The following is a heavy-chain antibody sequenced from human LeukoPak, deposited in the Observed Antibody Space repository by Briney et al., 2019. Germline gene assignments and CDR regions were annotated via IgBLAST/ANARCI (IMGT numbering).Heavy chain of an antibody. Sequence: GGSLRLSCAASGFTFSSYAMSWVRQAPGKGLEWVSAISGSGGSTYYADSVKGRFTISRDNSKNTLYLQMNSLRAEDTAVYYCAKSSITIFGVVIQSWYYFDYWGQGTLVTVS. CDR1: GFTFSSYA. D-gene: IGHD3-3*01. V-gene: IGHV3-23*01. J-gene: IGHJ4*02. CDR3: AKSSITIFGVVIQSWYYFDY. CDR2: ISGSGGST.